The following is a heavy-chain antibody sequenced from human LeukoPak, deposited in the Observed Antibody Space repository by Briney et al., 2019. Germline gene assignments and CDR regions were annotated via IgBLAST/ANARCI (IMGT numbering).Heavy chain of an antibody. D-gene: IGHD6-13*01. CDR3: ARRNSSSWYYYYYGMDV. CDR1: GGSISSSSYY. CDR2: IYYSGST. Sequence: PSETLSLTCTVSGGSISSSSYYWGWIRQPPGKGLEWIGSIYYSGSTYYNPSLKSRVTISVDTSKNQFSLKLSSVTAADTAVYYCARRNSSSWYYYYYGMDVWGQGTTVTVSS. J-gene: IGHJ6*02. V-gene: IGHV4-39*01.